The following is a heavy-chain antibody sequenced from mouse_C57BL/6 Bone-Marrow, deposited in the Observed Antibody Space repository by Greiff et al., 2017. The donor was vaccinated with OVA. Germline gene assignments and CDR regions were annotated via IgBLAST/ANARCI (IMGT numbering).Heavy chain of an antibody. CDR1: GFNITDDY. Sequence: EVQLQQSGAELVRPGASVKLSCTASGFNITDDYMHWVKQRPEQGLEWIGWIDPENGDTEYASKFQGKATITADTSSYTAYLQLSSLTSEDTAVYYCTTDYGSSSHWYFDVWGTGTTVTVSS. CDR3: TTDYGSSSHWYFDV. CDR2: IDPENGDT. J-gene: IGHJ1*03. V-gene: IGHV14-4*01. D-gene: IGHD1-1*01.